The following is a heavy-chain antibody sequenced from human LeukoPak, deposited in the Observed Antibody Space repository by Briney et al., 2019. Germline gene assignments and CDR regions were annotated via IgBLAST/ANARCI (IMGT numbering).Heavy chain of an antibody. CDR2: ITASGNTR. Sequence: PGGSLRLSCAASGFTFSGYAMSWVRQAPGKGLEWVSGITASGNTRYYADSLKGRFTISRDNSKNTLSLQMTSLTAEDTAVYYCAKDIRNTGWYKDSWGRGTLVTVSS. CDR1: GFTFSGYA. V-gene: IGHV3-23*01. D-gene: IGHD6-19*01. J-gene: IGHJ5*01. CDR3: AKDIRNTGWYKDS.